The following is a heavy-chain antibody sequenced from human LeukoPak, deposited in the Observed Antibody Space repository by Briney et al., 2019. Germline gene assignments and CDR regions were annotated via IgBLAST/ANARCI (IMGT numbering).Heavy chain of an antibody. J-gene: IGHJ3*02. CDR2: ITISTI. V-gene: IGHV3-48*01. CDR1: GFTFSSYS. D-gene: IGHD6-19*01. CDR3: ARGVRGSGPPRAFDI. Sequence: PGGSLRLSCAASGFTFSSYSMNWVRQAPGKGLEWVSYITISTIYYADSVKGRFTISRDNAKNSLYLQMNSLRAEDTAVYYCARGVRGSGPPRAFDIWGQGTMVTVSS.